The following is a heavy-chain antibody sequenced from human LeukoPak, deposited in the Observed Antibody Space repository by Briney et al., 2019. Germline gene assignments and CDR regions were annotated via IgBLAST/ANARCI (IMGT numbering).Heavy chain of an antibody. V-gene: IGHV1-46*04. CDR2: INPSGGRT. CDR1: GYTFTSYY. Sequence: ASVKVSCKASGYTFTSYYMHWVRQAHGQGLYWVGMINPSGGRTAYAQKLQGRVTITRDMSTTTVYMELSSLRSEDTAVYYCARENYYDSTGYKSDYWGQGTLVTVSS. CDR3: ARENYYDSTGYKSDY. J-gene: IGHJ4*02. D-gene: IGHD3-22*01.